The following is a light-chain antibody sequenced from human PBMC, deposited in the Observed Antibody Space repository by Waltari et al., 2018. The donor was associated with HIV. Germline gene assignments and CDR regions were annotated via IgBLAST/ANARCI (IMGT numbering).Light chain of an antibody. CDR3: QQTYSAPLT. Sequence: DIQMTQSPSSLSASVGDRVTITCRASQSISTYLNWYQQKPRKAPHLLIFAASRLQSGAPSRFSGSGSGTDFTLTITSLQPEDFASYFCQQTYSAPLTFGGGTKVEIK. CDR2: AAS. CDR1: QSISTY. J-gene: IGKJ4*01. V-gene: IGKV1-39*01.